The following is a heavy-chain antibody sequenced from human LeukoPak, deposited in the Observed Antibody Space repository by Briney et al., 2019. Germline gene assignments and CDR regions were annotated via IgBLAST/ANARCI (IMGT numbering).Heavy chain of an antibody. V-gene: IGHV4-30-4*01. CDR3: AKTYYDILTGSRWFDP. CDR1: GGSISSGDYY. CDR2: IYYSGST. Sequence: SETLSLTCTVSGGSISSGDYYWSWIRQPPGKGLEWIGYIYYSGSTYYNPSLKSRVTISVDTSKNQFYLKLSSVTAADTAVYYCAKTYYDILTGSRWFDPWGQGTLVTVSS. D-gene: IGHD3-9*01. J-gene: IGHJ5*02.